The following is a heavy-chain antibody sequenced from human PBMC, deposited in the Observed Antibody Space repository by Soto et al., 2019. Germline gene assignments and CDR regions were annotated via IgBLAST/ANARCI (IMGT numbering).Heavy chain of an antibody. V-gene: IGHV5-51*01. Sequence: GESLKISCKGSGYSFTSYWIGWVRQMPGKGLEWMGIIYPGDSETRYSPSFQGQVTISADKSISTAYLQWSSLKASDTAMYYCARQGDIVATISGGGPTPDLDYWGQGTLVTVSS. CDR2: IYPGDSET. CDR3: ARQGDIVATISGGGPTPDLDY. D-gene: IGHD5-12*01. CDR1: GYSFTSYW. J-gene: IGHJ4*02.